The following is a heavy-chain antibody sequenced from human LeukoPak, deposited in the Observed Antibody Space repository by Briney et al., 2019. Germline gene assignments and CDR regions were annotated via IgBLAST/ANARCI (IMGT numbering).Heavy chain of an antibody. Sequence: ASVKVSCKASGYTFTSYDINWVRQATGQGLEWMGWMNPNSGNTGYAQKFQGRGTMTRNTSISTAYKELSSRRSEATAVYYCARGRPTQTIYYYYGMDVWGQGTTVTVSS. J-gene: IGHJ6*02. V-gene: IGHV1-8*01. CDR1: GYTFTSYD. CDR3: ARGRPTQTIYYYYGMDV. CDR2: MNPNSGNT. D-gene: IGHD3-3*01.